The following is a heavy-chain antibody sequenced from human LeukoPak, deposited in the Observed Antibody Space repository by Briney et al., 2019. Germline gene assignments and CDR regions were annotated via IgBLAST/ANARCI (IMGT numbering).Heavy chain of an antibody. Sequence: GGSLRLSCAASGFTFSSYWMSWVRQAPGKGLEWVANIKQDGSEKYYVDSVKGRFTISRDNAKNSLYLQMNSLRAEDTAVYYCAKGPRTRYYYDSSGYYVFDYWGQGTLVTVSS. V-gene: IGHV3-7*03. CDR3: AKGPRTRYYYDSSGYYVFDY. CDR2: IKQDGSEK. J-gene: IGHJ4*02. D-gene: IGHD3-22*01. CDR1: GFTFSSYW.